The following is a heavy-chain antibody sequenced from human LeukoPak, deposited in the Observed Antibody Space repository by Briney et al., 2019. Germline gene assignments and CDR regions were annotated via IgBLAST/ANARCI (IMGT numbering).Heavy chain of an antibody. V-gene: IGHV3-21*04. CDR2: ISSSSSYI. CDR3: AREIGYYFDSDDSRLRGRLDV. J-gene: IGHJ6*04. Sequence: GGSLRLSCAASGFTFSSYSMNWVRQAPGKGLEWVSSISSSSSYIYYADSVKGRFTVSRDTVKNTVYLQMNNLRAEDTALYYCAREIGYYFDSDDSRLRGRLDVWGKGTTVTVSS. D-gene: IGHD3-22*01. CDR1: GFTFSSYS.